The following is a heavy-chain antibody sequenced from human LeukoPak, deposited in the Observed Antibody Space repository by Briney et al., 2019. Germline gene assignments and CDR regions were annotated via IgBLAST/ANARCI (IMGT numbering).Heavy chain of an antibody. D-gene: IGHD1-26*01. CDR3: AEINLVEEGGRFVNWLDP. J-gene: IGHJ5*02. V-gene: IGHV1-69*05. CDR2: ITVMFRTG. CDR1: GGIFRSYG. Sequence: ASVKVSCKASGGIFRSYGVSWVRQAPGQGLEWMGGITVMFRTGNYAQKFQGRVTITTDESTRTAYMELSSLTFEDTAVYYCAEINLVEEGGRFVNWLDPWGQGTLVTVSS.